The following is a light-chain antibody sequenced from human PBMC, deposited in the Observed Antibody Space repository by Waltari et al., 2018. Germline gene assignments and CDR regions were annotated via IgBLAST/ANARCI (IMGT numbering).Light chain of an antibody. V-gene: IGLV2-11*01. CDR1: SSDVGGYNY. J-gene: IGLJ3*02. CDR3: CSYAASVHWL. CDR2: DVD. Sequence: QSALTQPRSVSGSPGQSVTISCTGTSSDVGGYNYVSWYQQHPGRAPKLIIYDVDKRPSGVPDRFFGSKSGNTASLTISGLQADDESDFYCCSYAASVHWLFGGGTKVNVL.